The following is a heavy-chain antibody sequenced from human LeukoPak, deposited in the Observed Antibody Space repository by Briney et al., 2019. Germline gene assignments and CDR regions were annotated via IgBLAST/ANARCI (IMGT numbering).Heavy chain of an antibody. Sequence: ASVKVSCKASGYTFTSYGISWVRQAPGQGLEWMGWISAYNGNTIYAQKLQGRVTMTTDTSTSTAYMELRSLRSDDTAVYYCTRTYYYDSSASNGIDYWGQGTLVTVSS. CDR3: TRTYYYDSSASNGIDY. J-gene: IGHJ4*02. V-gene: IGHV1-18*01. CDR1: GYTFTSYG. CDR2: ISAYNGNT. D-gene: IGHD3-22*01.